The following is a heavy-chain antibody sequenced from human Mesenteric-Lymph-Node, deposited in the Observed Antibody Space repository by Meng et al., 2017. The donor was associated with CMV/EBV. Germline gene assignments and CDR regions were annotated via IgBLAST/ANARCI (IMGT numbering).Heavy chain of an antibody. V-gene: IGHV3-30*03. D-gene: IGHD6-6*01. Sequence: GESLKISCTTSGFTFSSYAMHWVRQAPGRGLEWVAAILHDGSNEYYTDSVKGRFTISRDNAKNSLYLQMNSLRAEDTAVYYCVTPSGHLVYWGQGTLVTVSS. CDR1: GFTFSSYA. CDR3: VTPSGHLVY. J-gene: IGHJ4*02. CDR2: ILHDGSNE.